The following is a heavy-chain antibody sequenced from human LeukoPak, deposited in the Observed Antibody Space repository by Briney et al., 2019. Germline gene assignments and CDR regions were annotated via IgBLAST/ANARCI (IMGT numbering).Heavy chain of an antibody. CDR3: AKDRPLNYYDSSGPRSNWFDP. J-gene: IGHJ5*02. CDR1: GFTFSSYA. Sequence: GGSLRLSCAASGFTFSSYAMTWVRQAPGKGLEWVSTISGSGATTYYADSVKGRFTISRDNSKNTLSLQMNSLRAEDTAIYYCAKDRPLNYYDSSGPRSNWFDPWGQGTLVTVS. D-gene: IGHD3-22*01. V-gene: IGHV3-23*01. CDR2: ISGSGATT.